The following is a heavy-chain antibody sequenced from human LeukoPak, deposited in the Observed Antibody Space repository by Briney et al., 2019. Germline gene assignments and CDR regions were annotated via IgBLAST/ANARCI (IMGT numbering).Heavy chain of an antibody. Sequence: GGSLRLSCAASGFALRSYSVTWVRQPPGKGLEWVSSISSTSAYIYYAESVKGRFSISRDNVDNVVHLQMSSLRNEDTAFYYCARVAVAGPTGWFDSWGQGTLVTVSS. CDR2: ISSTSAYI. V-gene: IGHV3-21*04. CDR3: ARVAVAGPTGWFDS. J-gene: IGHJ5*01. D-gene: IGHD6-19*01. CDR1: GFALRSYS.